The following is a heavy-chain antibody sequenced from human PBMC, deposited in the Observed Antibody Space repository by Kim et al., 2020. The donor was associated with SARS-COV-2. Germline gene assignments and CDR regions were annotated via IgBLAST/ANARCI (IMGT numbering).Heavy chain of an antibody. V-gene: IGHV1-69*04. D-gene: IGHD1-7*01. J-gene: IGHJ4*02. CDR3: AREDYNWNYGGYDY. Sequence: AQKFQGRVTIPADKSTGTAYMELSSLRSEDTAVYYCAREDYNWNYGGYDYWGQGTLVTVSS.